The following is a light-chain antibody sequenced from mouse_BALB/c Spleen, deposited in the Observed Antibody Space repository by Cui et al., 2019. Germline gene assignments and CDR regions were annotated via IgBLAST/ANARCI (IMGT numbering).Light chain of an antibody. Sequence: QIVLTQSPALMSASPGEKVTMTCSASSSVSYMYWYQQKPRSSPKPWIYLTSNLASGVPARFSGSGSGTSYSLTISSMEAEDAATYYCQQWSSNPITFGAGTKLGLK. CDR1: SSVSY. J-gene: IGKJ5*01. CDR3: QQWSSNPIT. CDR2: LTS. V-gene: IGKV4-68*01.